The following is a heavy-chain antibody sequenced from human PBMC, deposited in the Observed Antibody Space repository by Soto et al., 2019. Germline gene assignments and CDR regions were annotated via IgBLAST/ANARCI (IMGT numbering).Heavy chain of an antibody. D-gene: IGHD2-2*01. CDR1: GVTFSSYA. CDR3: ASLGYCSSTSCDFRGAFDI. J-gene: IGHJ3*02. V-gene: IGHV1-69*13. Sequence: SVQVSCKASGVTFSSYAISWVRQAPGQGREWRGGFIPIFGNANYAQKFQGRVTIISDESTSTAYMELSSLRSEDTAVYYGASLGYCSSTSCDFRGAFDIWGQGTMVTVSS. CDR2: FIPIFGNA.